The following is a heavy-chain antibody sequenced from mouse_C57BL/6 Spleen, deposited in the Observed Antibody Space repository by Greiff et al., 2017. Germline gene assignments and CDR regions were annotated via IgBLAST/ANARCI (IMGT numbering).Heavy chain of an antibody. J-gene: IGHJ2*01. V-gene: IGHV1-52*01. Sequence: QVQLQQPGAELVRPGSSVKLSCKASGYTFTSYWMHWVKQRPIQGLEWIGNIDPSDSETHYNQKFKDKATLTVDKSSSTAYMQLSSLTSEDSAVYYCARGSYGYDEGLFDYWGQGTTLTVSS. CDR1: GYTFTSYW. CDR2: IDPSDSET. CDR3: ARGSYGYDEGLFDY. D-gene: IGHD2-2*01.